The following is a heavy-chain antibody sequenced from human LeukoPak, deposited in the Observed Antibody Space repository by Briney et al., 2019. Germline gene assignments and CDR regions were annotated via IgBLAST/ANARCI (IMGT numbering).Heavy chain of an antibody. CDR3: AKGRDSSGSDAFDI. CDR1: GYTFSRFR. Sequence: GSLRLSCAASGYTFSRFRMSWVRQPPGKGLEWVANINQDGSEVYYVDSVKGRFTVSTDNAKNSLYLQMNSLRAEDTALYYCAKGRDSSGSDAFDIWGQGTMVTVSS. J-gene: IGHJ3*02. CDR2: INQDGSEV. V-gene: IGHV3-7*03. D-gene: IGHD3-22*01.